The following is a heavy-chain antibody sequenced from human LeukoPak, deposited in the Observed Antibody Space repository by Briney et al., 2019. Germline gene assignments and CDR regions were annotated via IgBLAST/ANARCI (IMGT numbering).Heavy chain of an antibody. D-gene: IGHD4-17*01. CDR2: IYYSGST. CDR3: ARDLSGLGDGDYVLYYYYGMDV. Sequence: SETLSLTCTVSGGSISSYYWSWIRQPPGKGLEWIGYIYYSGSTNYNPSLKSRVTISVDTSKNQFSLKLSSVTAADTAVYYCARDLSGLGDGDYVLYYYYGMDVWGQGTTVTVSS. CDR1: GGSISSYY. V-gene: IGHV4-59*12. J-gene: IGHJ6*02.